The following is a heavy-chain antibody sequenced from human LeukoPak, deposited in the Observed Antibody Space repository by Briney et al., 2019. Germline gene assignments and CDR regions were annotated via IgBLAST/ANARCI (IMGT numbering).Heavy chain of an antibody. CDR1: GFTFSSYA. D-gene: IGHD2-21*02. CDR2: ISGSGDNT. CDR3: TSTLHSYCGGDCLGY. V-gene: IGHV3-23*01. J-gene: IGHJ4*02. Sequence: GGSLRLSCAASGFTFSSYAMNWVRQAPGKGLEWISSISGSGDNTYYADSVKGRFTISRDNSKNTLYLQMNSLRAEDTAVYYCTSTLHSYCGGDCLGYWGQGTLVTVSS.